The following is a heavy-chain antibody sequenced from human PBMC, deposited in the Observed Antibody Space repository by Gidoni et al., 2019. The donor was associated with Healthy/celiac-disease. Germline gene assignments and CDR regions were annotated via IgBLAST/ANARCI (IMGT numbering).Heavy chain of an antibody. Sequence: QLQLQESGPGLVKPSETLSLTCTVSGGPISSSSYSWGWNRQPPGKGLEWIGSIYYSGSTYYNPSLKSRVTISVDTSKNQFSLKLSSVTAADTAVYYCASQNDYGGNSAYWGQGTLVTVSS. J-gene: IGHJ4*02. CDR2: IYYSGST. CDR1: GGPISSSSYS. V-gene: IGHV4-39*01. CDR3: ASQNDYGGNSAY. D-gene: IGHD4-17*01.